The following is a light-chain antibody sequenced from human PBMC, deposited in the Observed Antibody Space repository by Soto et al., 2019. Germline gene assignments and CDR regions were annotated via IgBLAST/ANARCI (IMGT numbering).Light chain of an antibody. V-gene: IGLV2-23*02. CDR1: SSDVGSYNL. Sequence: QSVLTQPASVSGSPGQSITISCTGPSSDVGSYNLVSWYQQHPGKAPKLMIYEVSKRPSGVSNRFSGSKSGNTASLTISGLQAEDEADYYCCSYAGSSTSYVFGTGTKAPS. J-gene: IGLJ1*01. CDR3: CSYAGSSTSYV. CDR2: EVS.